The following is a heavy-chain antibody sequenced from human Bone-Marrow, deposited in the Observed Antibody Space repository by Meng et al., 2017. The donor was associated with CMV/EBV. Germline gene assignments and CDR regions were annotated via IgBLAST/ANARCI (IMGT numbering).Heavy chain of an antibody. CDR2: INPNSGGT. V-gene: IGHV1-2*02. Sequence: ASVKVSCKASGYTFTGYYMHWVRQAPGQGLEWMGWINPNSGGTNYAQKFQGRVTMTRDTSISTAYMELSRLRSEDTAVYYCARGSGYQLLSHEHNWFDPWGQGTLVTVSS. J-gene: IGHJ5*02. D-gene: IGHD2-2*01. CDR3: ARGSGYQLLSHEHNWFDP. CDR1: GYTFTGYY.